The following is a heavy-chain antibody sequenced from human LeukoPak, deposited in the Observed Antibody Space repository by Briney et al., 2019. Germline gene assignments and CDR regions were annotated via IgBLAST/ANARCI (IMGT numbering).Heavy chain of an antibody. D-gene: IGHD5-24*01. CDR1: GFTFSSYE. CDR2: ISSSGSTI. Sequence: GGSLRLSCAASGFTFSSYEMNWVRQAPGKGLEWVSYISSSGSTIYYADSVRGRFTISRDNAKNSLYVQMDSLRAEDTAVYYCARDRWLQSQRYFDYWGQGILVTVSS. CDR3: ARDRWLQSQRYFDY. V-gene: IGHV3-48*03. J-gene: IGHJ4*02.